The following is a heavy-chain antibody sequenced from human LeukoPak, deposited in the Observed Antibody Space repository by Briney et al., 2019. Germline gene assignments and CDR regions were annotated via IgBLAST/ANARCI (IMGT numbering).Heavy chain of an antibody. CDR3: ARVRVGDSSSPYYYYYMDV. D-gene: IGHD6-6*01. J-gene: IGHJ6*03. V-gene: IGHV4-38-2*02. CDR2: IHHSGVT. CDR1: GYSITSTYY. Sequence: SETLSLTCTVSGYSITSTYYWGWIRQPPGKGLAWIASIHHSGVTYYNPSLKSRVTISVDTSKNQFSLKLSSVTAADTAVYYCARVRVGDSSSPYYYYYMDVWGKGTTVTVSS.